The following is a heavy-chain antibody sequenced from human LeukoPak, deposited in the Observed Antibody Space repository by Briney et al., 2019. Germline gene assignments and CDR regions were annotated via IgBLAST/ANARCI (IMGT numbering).Heavy chain of an antibody. D-gene: IGHD6-6*01. CDR2: MNSNSGNT. CDR1: GYTFTSYE. J-gene: IGHJ4*02. Sequence: ASVKVSCKASGYTFTSYEINWVRQATGQGLEWMGLMNSNSGNTAYAQKFQGRVTMTRNSSRSTAYMELSSLTSEDTAVYYCARVGWDSSSSDCWGQGTLVSVSS. CDR3: ARVGWDSSSSDC. V-gene: IGHV1-8*01.